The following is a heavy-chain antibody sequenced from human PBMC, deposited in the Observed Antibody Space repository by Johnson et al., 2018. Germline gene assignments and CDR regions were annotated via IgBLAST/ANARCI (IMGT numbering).Heavy chain of an antibody. CDR1: GFTFSKYG. CDR2: IWYDGSNT. J-gene: IGHJ6*02. V-gene: IGHV3-33*01. CDR3: GRDPSSNYSYAMDV. Sequence: QVQLVESGGGVVQPGRSLRLSCAASGFTFSKYGMHWVRQAPGKGLEWVALIWYDGSNTYYADSVKGRFTISRDNSKNTLYLQMSGLRAEDTGMYYCGRDPSSNYSYAMDVGGQGTTVTVSS. D-gene: IGHD6-19*01.